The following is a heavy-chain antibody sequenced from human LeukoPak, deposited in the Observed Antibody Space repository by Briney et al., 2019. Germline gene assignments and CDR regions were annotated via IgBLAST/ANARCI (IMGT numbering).Heavy chain of an antibody. CDR3: ARGGRYMSASWYRSVYYYMDV. V-gene: IGHV4-59*12. D-gene: IGHD6-13*01. CDR2: IYYSGST. Sequence: PSETLSLTCTVSGGSISSYYWSWIRQPPGKGLEWIGYIYYSGSTNYNPSLKSRVTLSVDTSKNQFSLKLSSVTAADTAVYYCARGGRYMSASWYRSVYYYMDVWGKGTTVTVSS. J-gene: IGHJ6*03. CDR1: GGSISSYY.